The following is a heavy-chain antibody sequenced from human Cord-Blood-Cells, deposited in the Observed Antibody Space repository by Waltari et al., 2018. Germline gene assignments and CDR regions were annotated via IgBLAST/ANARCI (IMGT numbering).Heavy chain of an antibody. CDR3: ARDEVVPAAMDY. D-gene: IGHD2-2*01. J-gene: IGHJ4*02. CDR2: IIPILGIA. V-gene: IGHV1-69*09. CDR1: GDTFSSYA. Sequence: QVQLVQSGAEVKKPGSSVKVSCKASGDTFSSYAISWVPQAPGQGLEWMGRIIPILGIANYAQKFQGRVTITADKSTSTAYMELSSLRSEDTAVYYCARDEVVPAAMDYWGQGTLVTVSS.